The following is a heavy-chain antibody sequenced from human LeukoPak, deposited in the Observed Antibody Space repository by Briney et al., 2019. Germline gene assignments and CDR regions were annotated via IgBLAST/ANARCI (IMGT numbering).Heavy chain of an antibody. V-gene: IGHV3-21*01. CDR3: ARGREDRSIAAASLSWFDP. D-gene: IGHD6-13*01. Sequence: GGSLRLSCAASGFTFSSYSMNWVRQAPGKGLEWVSSISSSSSYIYYADSVKGRFTISRDNAKNSLHLQMNSLRAEDTAVYYCARGREDRSIAAASLSWFDPWGQGTLVTVSS. CDR1: GFTFSSYS. J-gene: IGHJ5*02. CDR2: ISSSSSYI.